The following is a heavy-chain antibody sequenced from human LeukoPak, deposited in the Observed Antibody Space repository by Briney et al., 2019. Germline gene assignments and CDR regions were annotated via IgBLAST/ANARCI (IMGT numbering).Heavy chain of an antibody. CDR2: ISDSGGRT. Sequence: GGSLRLSCAVSGITLSNYGMSWVRQAPGKGLEWVAGISDSGGRTNYADSVEGRFAISRDNPRNTLYLQMNSLRAEDTAVYFCAKRGVVIRVILVGFHKEAYCFDSWGQGALVTVSS. CDR1: GITLSNYG. V-gene: IGHV3-23*01. CDR3: AKRGVVIRVILVGFHKEAYCFDS. J-gene: IGHJ4*02. D-gene: IGHD3-22*01.